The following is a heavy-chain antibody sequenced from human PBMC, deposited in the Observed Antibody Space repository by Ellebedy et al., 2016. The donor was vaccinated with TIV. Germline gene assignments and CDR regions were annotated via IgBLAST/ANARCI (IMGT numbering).Heavy chain of an antibody. CDR1: GYTFTSYA. CDR3: ARSPLRQNLSPTQELLPGGIGK. Sequence: AASVKVSCKTSGYTFTSYAIHWVRQAPGQRLEWMGWINTGNGNIKYSEKLEGRVTISSETSASTAYVELSSLRSEDTAVYYCARSPLRQNLSPTQELLPGGIGKWGQGTLVTVSS. CDR2: INTGNGNI. D-gene: IGHD1-26*01. V-gene: IGHV1-3*04. J-gene: IGHJ4*02.